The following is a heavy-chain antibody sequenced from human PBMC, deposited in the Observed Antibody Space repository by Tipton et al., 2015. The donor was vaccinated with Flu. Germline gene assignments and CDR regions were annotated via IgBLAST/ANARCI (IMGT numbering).Heavy chain of an antibody. V-gene: IGHV4-34*01. Sequence: TLSLTCAVYGGSFSGYYWSWIRQPPGKGLEWIGEINHSGSTNYNPSLKSRVTISVDTSKNQISLKLSSVTDADTAVYYCARGRYSSSSRSYCYGMDVWGQGTTFTVSS. J-gene: IGHJ6*02. CDR1: GGSFSGYY. CDR2: INHSGST. D-gene: IGHD6-6*01. CDR3: ARGRYSSSSRSYCYGMDV.